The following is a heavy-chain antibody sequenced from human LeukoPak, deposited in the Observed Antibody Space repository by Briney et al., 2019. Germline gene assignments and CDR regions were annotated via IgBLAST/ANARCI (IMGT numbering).Heavy chain of an antibody. D-gene: IGHD2-15*01. Sequence: PGGSLRLSCAASGFTFSSYWMHWVRQAPGKGLVWVSRINSDGSSTSYADSVKGRFTISRDNAKSTLYLQMNSLRAEDTAVYYCARDRYCSGGSCSTFQHWGQGTLVTVSS. CDR1: GFTFSSYW. V-gene: IGHV3-74*01. CDR3: ARDRYCSGGSCSTFQH. J-gene: IGHJ1*01. CDR2: INSDGSST.